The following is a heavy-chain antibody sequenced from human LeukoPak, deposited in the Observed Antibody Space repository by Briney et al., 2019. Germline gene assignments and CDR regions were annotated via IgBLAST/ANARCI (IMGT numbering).Heavy chain of an antibody. D-gene: IGHD3-22*01. CDR3: AKDGYNYDSSGHFDY. CDR1: GFTFSSYG. CDR2: ISGSGGAT. J-gene: IGHJ4*02. V-gene: IGHV3-23*01. Sequence: GRSLRLSCAASGFTFSSYGMHWVRQAPGKGLEWVSAISGSGGATYRADADSVKGRFTISRDNSKNALYLEINNLRAEDTAVYYCAKDGYNYDSSGHFDYWGQGTLVTVSS.